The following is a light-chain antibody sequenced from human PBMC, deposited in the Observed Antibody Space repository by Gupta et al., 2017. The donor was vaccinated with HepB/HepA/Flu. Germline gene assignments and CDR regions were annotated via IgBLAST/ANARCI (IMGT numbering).Light chain of an antibody. CDR3: SSWEDSLNGLV. J-gene: IGLJ3*02. CDR1: NSNIGDNE. CDR2: NEI. V-gene: IGLV1-44*01. Sequence: QSVLSQPPSASGAPGQRVTISCSGRNSNIGDNEVNWYRQLPGAAPSLLIYNEIQRPSGVPERFSGSRSGTSASLAISGLQSEEEADYYCSSWEDSLNGLVLGGGTKLTVL.